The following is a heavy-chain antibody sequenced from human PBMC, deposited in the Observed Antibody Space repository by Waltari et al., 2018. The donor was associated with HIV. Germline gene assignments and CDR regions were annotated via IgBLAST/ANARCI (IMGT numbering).Heavy chain of an antibody. CDR2: ISGSGGST. V-gene: IGHV3-23*01. J-gene: IGHJ3*02. CDR3: AKRDVYCSGGSCQVGAFDI. D-gene: IGHD2-15*01. Sequence: EVQLLESGGGLVQPGGSLRLSCAASGFPFASYGMSWVRTAPGKGLEWVSAISGSGGSTYYADSVKGRFTISRDNSKNTLYLQMNSLRAEDTAVYYCAKRDVYCSGGSCQVGAFDIWGQGTMVTVSS. CDR1: GFPFASYG.